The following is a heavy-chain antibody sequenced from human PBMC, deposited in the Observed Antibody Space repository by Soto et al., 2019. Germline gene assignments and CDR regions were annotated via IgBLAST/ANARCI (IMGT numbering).Heavy chain of an antibody. CDR2: ITDTGVTT. D-gene: IGHD2-15*01. CDR1: GFTFYTYA. Sequence: GGSLRLSCTASGFTFYTYAMTWVRQAPGKGLEWVSSITDTGVTTYYADSVKGRFTISRDNSKNTLYLQMNSLRTDDSAVYYCAKDTPVVMFLFDAWGRGTLVTVSS. V-gene: IGHV3-23*01. CDR3: AKDTPVVMFLFDA. J-gene: IGHJ4*02.